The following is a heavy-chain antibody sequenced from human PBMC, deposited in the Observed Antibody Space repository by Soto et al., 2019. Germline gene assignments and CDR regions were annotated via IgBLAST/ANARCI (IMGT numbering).Heavy chain of an antibody. J-gene: IGHJ2*01. Sequence: QVQLVQSGAEVKKPGSSVKVSCKASGGTFSSYTISWVRQAPGQGLEWMGGIIPIFGTANYAQKFQGRVTITADESTSTAYMELSSLRSEHTAVYYCATGFSTETTRDWYFYLWGRGTLVTVSS. V-gene: IGHV1-69*12. CDR2: IIPIFGTA. CDR1: GGTFSSYT. CDR3: ATGFSTETTRDWYFYL. D-gene: IGHD4-17*01.